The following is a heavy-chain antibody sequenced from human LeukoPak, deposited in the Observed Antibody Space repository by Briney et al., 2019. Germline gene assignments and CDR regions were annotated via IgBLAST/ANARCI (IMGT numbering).Heavy chain of an antibody. J-gene: IGHJ4*02. CDR3: AATYGTYCSGGSCLDY. CDR1: GDTFSSYA. V-gene: IGHV1-3*03. Sequence: ASVKVSCKASGDTFSSYAMNWVRQAPGQRLEWMGWINAGNGNTKYSQEFQGRVTITRDTSASTAYMELSSLRSEDMAVYYCAATYGTYCSGGSCLDYWGQGTLVTVSS. CDR2: INAGNGNT. D-gene: IGHD2-15*01.